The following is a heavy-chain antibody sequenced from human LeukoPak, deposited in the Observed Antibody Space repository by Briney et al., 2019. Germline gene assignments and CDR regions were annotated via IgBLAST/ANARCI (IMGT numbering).Heavy chain of an antibody. V-gene: IGHV3-30*18. CDR1: GFTYSSYG. D-gene: IGHD6-19*01. Sequence: GGSLRLSCAASGFTYSSYGMHWVRQAPGKGLEWVAVISYDGSNKYYADSVKGRFTISRDNSKNTLYLQMNSLRAEDTAVYYCAKDRVAAVAAYYYGMDVWGQGTTVTVSS. CDR3: AKDRVAAVAAYYYGMDV. CDR2: ISYDGSNK. J-gene: IGHJ6*02.